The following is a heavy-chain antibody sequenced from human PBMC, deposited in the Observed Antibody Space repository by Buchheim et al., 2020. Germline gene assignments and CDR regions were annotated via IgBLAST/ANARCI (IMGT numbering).Heavy chain of an antibody. V-gene: IGHV4-39*07. D-gene: IGHD1-1*01. J-gene: IGHJ4*02. CDR3: ARDYGNLDY. CDR1: GGSISSSSYY. Sequence: LQLPESGPGLVKPSETLSLTCTVSGGSISSSSYYWCWISQPPGKGLEWIGSMYYSGSTYYNPSLKSRVAISVDTSKTQFSLKLSSVIAADTAVYYCARDYGNLDYWGQGTL. CDR2: MYYSGST.